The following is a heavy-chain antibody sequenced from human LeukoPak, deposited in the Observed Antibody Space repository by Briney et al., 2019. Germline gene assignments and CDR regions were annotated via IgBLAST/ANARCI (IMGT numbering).Heavy chain of an antibody. J-gene: IGHJ5*02. Sequence: SETLSPTCTVSGGSISSSSYYWGWIRQPPGKGLEWIGSIYYSGSTYYNPSLKSRVTISVDTSKNQFSLKLTSVTTADTAVYFCARDSAGDYWLDPWGQGTPVTVSS. CDR3: ARDSAGDYWLDP. CDR2: IYYSGST. D-gene: IGHD7-27*01. V-gene: IGHV4-39*07. CDR1: GGSISSSSYY.